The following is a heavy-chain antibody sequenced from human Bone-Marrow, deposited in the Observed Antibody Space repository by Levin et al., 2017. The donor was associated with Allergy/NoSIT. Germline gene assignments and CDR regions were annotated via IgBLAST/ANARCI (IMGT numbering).Heavy chain of an antibody. V-gene: IGHV4-39*07. CDR2: IYYSGST. CDR3: ARDRYDSSGYYYSP. D-gene: IGHD3-22*01. J-gene: IGHJ5*02. Sequence: GSLRLSCTVSGGSISSSSYYWGWIRQPPGKGLEWIGSIYYSGSTYYNPSLKSRVTISVDTSKNQFSLKLSSVTAADTAVYYCARDRYDSSGYYYSPWGQGTLVTVSS. CDR1: GGSISSSSYY.